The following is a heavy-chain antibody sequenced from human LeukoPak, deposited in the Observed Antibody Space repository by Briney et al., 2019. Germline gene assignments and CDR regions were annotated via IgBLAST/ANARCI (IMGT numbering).Heavy chain of an antibody. V-gene: IGHV1-69*05. J-gene: IGHJ5*02. CDR2: IIPIFGTA. CDR1: GGTFSSYA. D-gene: IGHD2-15*01. Sequence: SVKVSCKASGGTFSSYAISWVRQAPGQGLEWMGGIIPIFGTANYAQKFQGRVTITTDESTSTAYMELSSLRSEDTAVSYGDSRAGVAAMGSSWGQGTQVTVSS. CDR3: DSRAGVAAMGSS.